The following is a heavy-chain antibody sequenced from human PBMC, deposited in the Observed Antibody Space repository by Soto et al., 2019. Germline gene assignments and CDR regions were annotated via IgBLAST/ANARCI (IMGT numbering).Heavy chain of an antibody. CDR3: ARYSVGWYEY. J-gene: IGHJ5*01. D-gene: IGHD1-26*01. V-gene: IGHV3-21*06. CDR1: GFRFSDDT. CDR2: ISSGGSFI. Sequence: SGGSLRLSCEASGFRFSDDTMSWVRQAPGKGLQWVSSISSGGSFIHVAESLKGRLTVSRDNAKNSVFLELSSLRAEDTAVYYCARYSVGWYEYWGQGTLVTVSS.